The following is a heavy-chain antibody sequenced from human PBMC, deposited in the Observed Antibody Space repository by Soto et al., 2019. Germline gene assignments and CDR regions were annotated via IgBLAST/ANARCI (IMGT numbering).Heavy chain of an antibody. J-gene: IGHJ4*02. D-gene: IGHD6-13*01. CDR2: IYYSGST. Sequence: QVQLQESGPGLVKPSQTLSLTCIVSGGSISSGGYYWSWIRQHPGKGLEWIGYIYYSGSTYYNPSLKSRVTISVDTSKNQFSLKLSSVTAADTAVYYCARGLSIAAALYYFDYWGQGTLVTVSS. CDR1: GGSISSGGYY. V-gene: IGHV4-31*03. CDR3: ARGLSIAAALYYFDY.